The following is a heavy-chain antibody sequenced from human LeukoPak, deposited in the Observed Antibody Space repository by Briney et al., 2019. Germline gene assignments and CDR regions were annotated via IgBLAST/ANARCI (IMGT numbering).Heavy chain of an antibody. CDR2: IRHSGTT. V-gene: IGHV4-38-2*02. CDR1: GYSISSGYY. CDR3: ARHRSGWLQSSFDY. Sequence: SETLSLTCTVSGYSISSGYYWGWIRQPPGKGLEWIGTIRHSGTTYYNPSLKSRVTISIDSSKNQFCLKLTSVTAADTAVYYCARHRSGWLQSSFDYWGQGTLVTVSS. D-gene: IGHD5-24*01. J-gene: IGHJ4*02.